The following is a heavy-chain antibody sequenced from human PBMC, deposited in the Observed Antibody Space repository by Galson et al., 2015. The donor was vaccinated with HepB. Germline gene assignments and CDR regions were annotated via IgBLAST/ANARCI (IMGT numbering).Heavy chain of an antibody. CDR1: GGSISSGGYY. V-gene: IGHV4-31*03. Sequence: TLSLTCTVSGGSISSGGYYWSWIRQHPGKGLEWIGYIYYSGSTYYNPSLKSRLTMSRDTSKNQFSLKLSSVTAADTAVYYCARGGSYDPFDYWGQGTLVTVSS. CDR3: ARGGSYDPFDY. J-gene: IGHJ4*02. D-gene: IGHD5-12*01. CDR2: IYYSGST.